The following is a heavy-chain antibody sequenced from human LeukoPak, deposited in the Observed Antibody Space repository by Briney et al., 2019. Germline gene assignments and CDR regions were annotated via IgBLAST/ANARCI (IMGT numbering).Heavy chain of an antibody. CDR3: AKLNDFGDYECY. Sequence: GGSLRLSCAASGFTFNTYGMHWVRQAPGKGLEWVAFIRYDGSYKYYADSVKGRFTISRDNSKNTLYLQMNSLRSEDTAVYYCAKLNDFGDYECYWGQGTLVTVSS. CDR1: GFTFNTYG. D-gene: IGHD4-17*01. J-gene: IGHJ4*02. CDR2: IRYDGSYK. V-gene: IGHV3-30*02.